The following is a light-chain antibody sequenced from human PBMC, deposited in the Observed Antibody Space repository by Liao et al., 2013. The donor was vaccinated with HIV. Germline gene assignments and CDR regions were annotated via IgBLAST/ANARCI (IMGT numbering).Light chain of an antibody. CDR1: IIVTKR. CDR3: QAWDSSALHSV. V-gene: IGLV3-21*01. J-gene: IGLJ1*01. CDR2: YDS. Sequence: SYELTQPPSLSVAPGGTARITCGGDIIVTKRVHWYQQKPGQAPVLVISYDSERPSGIPERFSGSNSGNTATLTISGTQAMDEADYYCQAWDSSALHSVFGTGTKVTVL.